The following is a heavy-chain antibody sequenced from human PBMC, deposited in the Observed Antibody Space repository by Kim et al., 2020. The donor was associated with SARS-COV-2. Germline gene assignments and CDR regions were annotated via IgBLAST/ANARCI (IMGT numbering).Heavy chain of an antibody. CDR2: IKNKAQGATT. J-gene: IGHJ4*02. Sequence: GVSLRLSCAASGFTFSNTWMTWVRQAPGKGLEWVGRIKNKAQGATTDYAAPVKGRFTISRDDSENTLYLQMNSLKIEDTALYYCTTDATPTLSNYFDYWGQGTLVTVSS. V-gene: IGHV3-15*01. D-gene: IGHD2-15*01. CDR3: TTDATPTLSNYFDY. CDR1: GFTFSNTW.